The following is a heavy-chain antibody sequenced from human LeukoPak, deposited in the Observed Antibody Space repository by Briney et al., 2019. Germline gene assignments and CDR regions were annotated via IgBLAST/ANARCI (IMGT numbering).Heavy chain of an antibody. J-gene: IGHJ4*02. CDR3: ARSFVSGSGTYDY. Sequence: GGSLSFSCAASGFTFSAYWMTWFRQVQGEGLYWASRIMPEGSGSDYADSVKGRFTISRDNAKNTLYLQMDSLRAEDSAVYFCARSFVSGSGTYDYWGQGTLVTVSS. CDR1: GFTFSAYW. V-gene: IGHV3-74*01. CDR2: IMPEGSGS. D-gene: IGHD3-10*01.